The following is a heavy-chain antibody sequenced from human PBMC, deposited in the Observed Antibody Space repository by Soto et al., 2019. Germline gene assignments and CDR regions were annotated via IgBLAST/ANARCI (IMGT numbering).Heavy chain of an antibody. CDR3: ARAGGYCSSTSCYLDYYYYYYMDV. J-gene: IGHJ6*03. D-gene: IGHD2-2*01. Sequence: QVQLVESGGGVVQPGRSLRLSCAASGFTFSSYGMHWVRQAPGKGLEWVAVIWYDGSNKYYADSVKGRFTISRDNSKNTLYLQMNSLRAEDTAVYYCARAGGYCSSTSCYLDYYYYYYMDVWGKGTTVTVSS. CDR1: GFTFSSYG. CDR2: IWYDGSNK. V-gene: IGHV3-33*01.